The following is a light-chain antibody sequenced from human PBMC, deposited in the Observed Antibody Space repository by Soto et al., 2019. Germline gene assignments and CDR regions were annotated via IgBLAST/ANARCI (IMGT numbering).Light chain of an antibody. V-gene: IGLV2-14*01. CDR2: EVS. Sequence: QSALTQPASVSGSPGQSITISCTGTSSDVGGYNYVSWYQQHPGKAPKLMIYEVSNRPSGVSNRFSGSKSGHTASLTISGLQAEDEADYYCSSYTSSSTLRVFGGGTKVTVL. CDR3: SSYTSSSTLRV. J-gene: IGLJ2*01. CDR1: SSDVGGYNY.